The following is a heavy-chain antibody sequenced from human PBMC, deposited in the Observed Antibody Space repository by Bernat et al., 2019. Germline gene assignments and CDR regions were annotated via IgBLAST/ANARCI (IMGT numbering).Heavy chain of an antibody. CDR2: IWYDGSNK. V-gene: IGHV3-33*01. J-gene: IGHJ5*02. CDR1: GFTFRNYS. CDR3: ATVRGYGSSAWHAES. D-gene: IGHD6-19*01. Sequence: QVQLVESGGGVVQPGTSLRLSCAASGFTFRNYSMFWMRQAPGKGLEWVALIWYDGSNKYHADSVKGRFTISRDNSRNTLYLQMTSLRADDTAVYFCATVRGYGSSAWHAESWGRGTPVTVSS.